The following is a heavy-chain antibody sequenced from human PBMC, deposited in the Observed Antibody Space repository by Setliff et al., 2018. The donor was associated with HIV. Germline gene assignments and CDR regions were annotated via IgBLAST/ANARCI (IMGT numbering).Heavy chain of an antibody. V-gene: IGHV1-18*01. CDR2: ISAYNGKT. J-gene: IGHJ4*02. CDR3: ARDDYGDYVGDY. CDR1: GFPFSSYG. Sequence: ASVKVSCKASGFPFSSYGISWVRQAPGQGLEWMGWISAYNGKTEYAQNFQGRVTMTTDISTSTAWTSTSTAYMELRSLRSDDSAVYHCARDDYGDYVGDYWGQGTLVTVSS. D-gene: IGHD4-17*01.